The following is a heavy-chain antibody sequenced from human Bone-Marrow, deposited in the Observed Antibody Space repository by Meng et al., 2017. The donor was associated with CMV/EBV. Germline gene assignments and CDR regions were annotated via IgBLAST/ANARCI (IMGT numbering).Heavy chain of an antibody. CDR1: FTFSSYS. CDR2: ISSSSSYI. J-gene: IGHJ6*02. V-gene: IGHV3-21*01. D-gene: IGHD2-2*01. CDR3: AREDCSSTSCYYGMDV. Sequence: FTFSSYSMNWVRQAPGKGLEWVSSISSSSSYIYYADSVKGRFTISRDNAKNSLYLQMNSLRAEDTAVYYCAREDCSSTSCYYGMDVWGQGTTVTVSS.